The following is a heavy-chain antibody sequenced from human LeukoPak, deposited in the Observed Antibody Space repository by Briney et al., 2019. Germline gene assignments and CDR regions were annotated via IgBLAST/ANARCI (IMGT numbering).Heavy chain of an antibody. CDR3: ASSTGMDV. CDR2: IKQDGSEK. V-gene: IGHV3-7*01. CDR1: GFTFSGYW. D-gene: IGHD1-1*01. J-gene: IGHJ6*04. Sequence: PGRSLRLSCAASGFTFSGYWMNWVRQAPGKGLEWVAKIKQDGSEKYYVDSVKGRFTISRDNAKNSVYLEMNSLRVEDTAVYYCASSTGMDVWGKGTTVTVSS.